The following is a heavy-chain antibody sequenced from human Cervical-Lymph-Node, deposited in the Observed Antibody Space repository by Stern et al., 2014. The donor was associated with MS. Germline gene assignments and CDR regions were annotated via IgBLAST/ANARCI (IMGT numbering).Heavy chain of an antibody. Sequence: QLQLQESGPGLVKPSQTVSLTCTVSGASVSSSGYYWSWIRQHPGKGLEWIGYIYYTGSTSYNPSLKRRVTISLDTSKNRFSLRLSSVTAADTAVYFCARGATINDFDFWGQGTLVTVSS. V-gene: IGHV4-31*03. CDR2: IYYTGST. CDR1: GASVSSSGYY. D-gene: IGHD5-12*01. CDR3: ARGATINDFDF. J-gene: IGHJ4*02.